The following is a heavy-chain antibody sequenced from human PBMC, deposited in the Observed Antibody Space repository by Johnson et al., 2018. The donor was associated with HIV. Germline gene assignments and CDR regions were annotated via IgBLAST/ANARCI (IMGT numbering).Heavy chain of an antibody. CDR2: IGWNGLTI. V-gene: IGHV3-9*01. D-gene: IGHD5-12*01. J-gene: IGHJ3*02. CDR1: GFSFDDYA. Sequence: EVQLVESGGGLVQPGGSLRLSCAASGFSFDDYAMHWVRQVPGKGLEWVAGIGWNGLTIGYVDSVKGRFTISRNAATNSLYLQMNSLRAEDTAVYYCASGYNDAFDIWGQGTMVTVSS. CDR3: ASGYNDAFDI.